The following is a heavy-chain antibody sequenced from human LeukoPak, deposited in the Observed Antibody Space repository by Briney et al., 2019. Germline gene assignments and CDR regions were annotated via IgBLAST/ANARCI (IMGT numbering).Heavy chain of an antibody. Sequence: PGGSLRLSCAASRFTFSTYGMHWVRQAPGKGLEWVAFLRDDGSNKYYADSVKGRFTISRDTSKNTLYLQMNSLRAEDTAVYYCAKDLGGATYYYYYYMDVWGKGTTVTVSS. D-gene: IGHD4-17*01. V-gene: IGHV3-30*02. J-gene: IGHJ6*03. CDR2: LRDDGSNK. CDR3: AKDLGGATYYYYYYMDV. CDR1: RFTFSTYG.